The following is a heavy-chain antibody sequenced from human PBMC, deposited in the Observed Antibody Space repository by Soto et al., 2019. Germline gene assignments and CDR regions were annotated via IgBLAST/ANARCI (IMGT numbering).Heavy chain of an antibody. CDR3: AREGGGPYFDY. V-gene: IGHV4-61*08. CDR2: IYYSGTT. J-gene: IGHJ4*02. CDR1: GGSISSGDYY. Sequence: SETLSLTCTVSGGSISSGDYYWSWIRQPPGKGLEWIGYIYYSGTTNYNPSLQSRVTISVDSSKNQFSLKLTSVTAADTAVYYCAREGGGPYFDYWGQGSLVTVSS. D-gene: IGHD3-16*01.